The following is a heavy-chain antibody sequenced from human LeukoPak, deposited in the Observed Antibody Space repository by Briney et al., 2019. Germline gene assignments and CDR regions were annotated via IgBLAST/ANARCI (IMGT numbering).Heavy chain of an antibody. CDR1: GFTFHHYA. Sequence: GGSLRLSCAASGFTFHHYAIHWVRQVPGKGLEWVSGINWNSASIGYADSVKGRFTISRDNAKNSVFLQMDSLRTEDTALYYCAKDKAPLYSGYDWDLDFWGQGTLVTVSS. CDR3: AKDKAPLYSGYDWDLDF. D-gene: IGHD5-12*01. CDR2: INWNSASI. V-gene: IGHV3-9*01. J-gene: IGHJ4*02.